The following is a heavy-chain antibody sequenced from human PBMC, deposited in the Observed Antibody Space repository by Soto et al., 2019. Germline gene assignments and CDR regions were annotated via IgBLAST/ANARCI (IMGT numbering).Heavy chain of an antibody. D-gene: IGHD3-22*01. CDR1: GFTFSSYA. J-gene: IGHJ4*02. CDR2: ISGSGGST. V-gene: IGHV3-23*01. CDR3: AKDRRHSSGYYYQVYYFDY. Sequence: GSLRLSCAASGFTFSSYAMSWVRQAPGKGLEWVSAISGSGGSTYYADSVKGRFTISRDNSKNTLYLQMNSLRAEDTAVYYCAKDRRHSSGYYYQVYYFDYWGQGTLVTVSS.